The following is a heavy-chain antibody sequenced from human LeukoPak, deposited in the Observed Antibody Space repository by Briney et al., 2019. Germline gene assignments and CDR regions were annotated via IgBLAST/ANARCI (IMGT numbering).Heavy chain of an antibody. V-gene: IGHV1-18*01. CDR1: GYTFTTYG. D-gene: IGHD2-2*01. CDR2: ISPYNANT. CDR3: ARDLGYHLLTNYYYYGMDV. J-gene: IGHJ6*02. Sequence: ASVKVSCKTSGYTFTTYGISWVRQAPGQGLEWMGWISPYNANTNYAQKLQGRVTMTTDTSTSTAYMKLRSPGSDETAVYYCARDLGYHLLTNYYYYGMDVWGQGTTVTVSS.